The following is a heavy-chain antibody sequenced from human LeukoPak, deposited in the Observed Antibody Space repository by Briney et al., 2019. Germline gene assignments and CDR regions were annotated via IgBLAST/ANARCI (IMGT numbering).Heavy chain of an antibody. D-gene: IGHD2-15*01. J-gene: IGHJ6*02. V-gene: IGHV4-34*01. Sequence: SETLSLTCAVYGGSFSGYYWSWIRQPPGKGLEWIGEINHSGSTNYNPSLKSRVTISADTSKNQFSLKLSSVTAADTAVYYCARGRRIVGYCSGGSCYSGVEGYYYGMDVWGQGTTVTVSS. CDR1: GGSFSGYY. CDR3: ARGRRIVGYCSGGSCYSGVEGYYYGMDV. CDR2: INHSGST.